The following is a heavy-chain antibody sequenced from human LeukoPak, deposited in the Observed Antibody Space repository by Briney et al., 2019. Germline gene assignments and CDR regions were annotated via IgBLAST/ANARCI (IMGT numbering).Heavy chain of an antibody. CDR1: GGSISSSPYY. D-gene: IGHD3-9*01. V-gene: IGHV4-39*07. Sequence: SETLSLTCTVSGGSISSSPYYWGWIRQPPGKGLEWIGSIYYSGTTHYNPSLESRVTISVDTSKNQFSLKLSSVTAADTAVYYCARVAQYYDILTGYSPSFDYWGQGTLVTVSS. J-gene: IGHJ4*02. CDR2: IYYSGTT. CDR3: ARVAQYYDILTGYSPSFDY.